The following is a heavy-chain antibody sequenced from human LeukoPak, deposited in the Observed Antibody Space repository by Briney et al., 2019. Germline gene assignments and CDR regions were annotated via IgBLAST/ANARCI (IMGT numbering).Heavy chain of an antibody. Sequence: GGSLRLSCAASGFTFSSYWMPWVRQAPGKGPVWVSRINSDGSSTSYADSVKGRFTISRDNAKNTLYLQMNSLRAEDTAVYYCARNGEYGDYDYWGQGTLVTVSS. D-gene: IGHD3-10*01. CDR3: ARNGEYGDYDY. V-gene: IGHV3-74*01. CDR1: GFTFSSYW. J-gene: IGHJ4*02. CDR2: INSDGSST.